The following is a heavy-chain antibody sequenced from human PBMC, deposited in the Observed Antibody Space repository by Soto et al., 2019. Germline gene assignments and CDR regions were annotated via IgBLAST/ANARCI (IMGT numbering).Heavy chain of an antibody. D-gene: IGHD3-22*01. J-gene: IGHJ4*02. CDR1: DGSISSYY. V-gene: IGHV4-59*01. CDR3: ARVYDSSRYNFDY. Sequence: PSETLSLTCTVSDGSISSYYWSWIRQPPGKGLEWIGHIYHSGSTNYNPSLKSRVTISVDTSKNRFSLKVSSLTAADTAVYYCARVYDSSRYNFDYCGRGTLVIVSS. CDR2: IYHSGST.